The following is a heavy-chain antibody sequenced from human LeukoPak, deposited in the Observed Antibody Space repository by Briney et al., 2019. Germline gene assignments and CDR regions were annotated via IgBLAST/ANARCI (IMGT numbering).Heavy chain of an antibody. V-gene: IGHV4-39*01. D-gene: IGHD1-14*01. J-gene: IGHJ4*02. CDR3: ARRLGTYNPYFDS. Sequence: PSETLSLTCTVSGGSISSTAYYWVWIRQPPGKGLEWIGTIFCSGTTYYNPSLKSRLTISVDTSKNQFSLRLNSVTAADTAIYFCARRLGTYNPYFDSWGQGTLVTVSS. CDR2: IFCSGTT. CDR1: GGSISSTAYY.